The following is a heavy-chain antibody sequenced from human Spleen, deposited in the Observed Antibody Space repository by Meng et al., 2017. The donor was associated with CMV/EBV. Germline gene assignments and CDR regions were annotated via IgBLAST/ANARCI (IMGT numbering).Heavy chain of an antibody. CDR3: ASLLRAGGYYYGMDV. D-gene: IGHD4-23*01. V-gene: IGHV4-34*01. Sequence: SETLSLTCAVYGGSFSGSYWSRIRQPPGKGLEWSGEINHSGSTNYNPSLKSRVTISVDTSKNQFSLKLSSVPAADTAVYYCASLLRAGGYYYGMDVWGQGTTVTVSS. CDR2: INHSGST. J-gene: IGHJ6*02. CDR1: GGSFSGSY.